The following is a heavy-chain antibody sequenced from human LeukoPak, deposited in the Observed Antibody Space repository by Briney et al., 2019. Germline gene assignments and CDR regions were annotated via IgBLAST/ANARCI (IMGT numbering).Heavy chain of an antibody. D-gene: IGHD2-15*01. Sequence: PGGSLRLSCAASGFTFDDYGMSWVRQAPGKGLEWVSGINWTGGSTGYADSVKGRFTISRDNAKNSLYLQMNSLRAEDTALHYCARWARYCSGGSCYPQFDYWGQGTLVTVSS. CDR1: GFTFDDYG. CDR2: INWTGGST. CDR3: ARWARYCSGGSCYPQFDY. J-gene: IGHJ4*02. V-gene: IGHV3-20*04.